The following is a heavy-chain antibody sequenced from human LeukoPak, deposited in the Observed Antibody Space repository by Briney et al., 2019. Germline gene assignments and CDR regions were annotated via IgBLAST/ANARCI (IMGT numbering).Heavy chain of an antibody. D-gene: IGHD6-13*01. CDR2: INAGNGNT. CDR1: GYTFTSYA. CDR3: ARMYSSSWYKANWFDP. Sequence: GASVKVSCKASGYTFTSYAMHWVRQAPGQRLEWMGWINAGNGNTKYSQKFQGRVTITGDTSASTAYMELSSLRSEDTAVYYCARMYSSSWYKANWFDPWGQGTLVTVSS. V-gene: IGHV1-3*01. J-gene: IGHJ5*02.